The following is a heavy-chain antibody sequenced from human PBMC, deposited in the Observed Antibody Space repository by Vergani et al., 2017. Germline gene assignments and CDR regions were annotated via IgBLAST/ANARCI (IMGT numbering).Heavy chain of an antibody. CDR2: ISASGSPT. D-gene: IGHD1-20*01. CDR1: GFIFSTYA. J-gene: IGHJ4*01. V-gene: IGHV3-23*01. Sequence: EVQLLESGGDFVQPGGSLRLSCTASGFIFSTYAISWVRQAPGKGLVWVSGISASGSPTYYAASVEGRVTISRDNSKNTLYLQMNSLRVEGTAVYYCARAYGRYDCFDYWGKRTLVTVSS. CDR3: ARAYGRYDCFDY.